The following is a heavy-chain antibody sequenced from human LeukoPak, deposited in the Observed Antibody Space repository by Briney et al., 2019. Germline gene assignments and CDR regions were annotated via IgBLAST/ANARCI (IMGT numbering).Heavy chain of an antibody. CDR1: GYAFTSYD. D-gene: IGHD6-19*01. CDR2: MNPNSGNT. CDR3: ARVGGLAVAGPDY. Sequence: ASVKVSCKASGYAFTSYDINWVRQATGQGLEWMGYMNPNSGNTGSAQKFQGRVTMTRDTSISTAYMELRSLRSDDTAVYYCARVGGLAVAGPDYWGQGTLVTVSS. J-gene: IGHJ4*02. V-gene: IGHV1-8*01.